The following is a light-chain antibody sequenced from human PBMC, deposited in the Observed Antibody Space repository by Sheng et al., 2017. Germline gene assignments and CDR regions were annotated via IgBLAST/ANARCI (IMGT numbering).Light chain of an antibody. J-gene: IGLJ1*01. V-gene: IGLV2-14*03. CDR1: SDNIGRFSY. CDR3: CSYADASVFV. CDR2: DVT. Sequence: QSALTQPASVSGSPGQSITISCTGNSDNIGRFSYVSWYQCHPGKSPKLIIYDVTNRPSGVSTRFSGSKSGNTASLTISGLQAEDEADYYCCSYADASVFVFGTGTKVTVL.